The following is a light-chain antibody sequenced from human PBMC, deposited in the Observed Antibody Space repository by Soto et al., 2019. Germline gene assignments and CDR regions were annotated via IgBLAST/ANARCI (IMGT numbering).Light chain of an antibody. CDR2: XXX. Sequence: QSALTQPASVSGSPGQSITISCTGTSSDVGGYNYVSWYQQHPGKAPKLMXXXXXXXXXXXXXXXXXXKSGNTASLTISGLXXXXXXXXYXSSYTSSSTRVFGTGTKLTVL. V-gene: IGLV2-14*01. CDR1: SSDVGGYNY. J-gene: IGLJ1*01. CDR3: SSYTSSSTRV.